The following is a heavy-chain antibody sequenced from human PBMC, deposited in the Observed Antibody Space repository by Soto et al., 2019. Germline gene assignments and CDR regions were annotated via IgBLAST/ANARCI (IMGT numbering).Heavy chain of an antibody. CDR1: GGSISSGGYS. D-gene: IGHD4-17*01. J-gene: IGHJ6*02. CDR3: ARAHYGDYGYGMDV. CDR2: IYHSGST. V-gene: IGHV4-30-2*01. Sequence: QLQLQESGSGLVKPSQTLSLTCAVSGGSISSGGYSWSWIRQPPGKGLEWIGYIYHSGSTYYNPSLQRRATRSVDRSTTQFSLKLSSVTAADTAVYYCARAHYGDYGYGMDVWGQGTTVTVSS.